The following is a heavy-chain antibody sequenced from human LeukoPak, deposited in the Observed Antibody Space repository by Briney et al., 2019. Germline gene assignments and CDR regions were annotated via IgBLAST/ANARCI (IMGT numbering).Heavy chain of an antibody. Sequence: GGSLSLSCAASGFPFSSFAMSWVGKAPGKGLGGVSAISGSGGSTYYADSVKGRFTISRDNSKNTLYLQMNSLRAEDTAVYYCAKEDATVTTGYFDYWGQGTLVTVSS. CDR2: ISGSGGST. J-gene: IGHJ4*02. D-gene: IGHD4-17*01. CDR1: GFPFSSFA. CDR3: AKEDATVTTGYFDY. V-gene: IGHV3-23*01.